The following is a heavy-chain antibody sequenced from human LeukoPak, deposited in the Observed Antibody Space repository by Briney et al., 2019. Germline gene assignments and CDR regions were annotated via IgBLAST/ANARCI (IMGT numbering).Heavy chain of an antibody. CDR2: IKQDGSEE. Sequence: GGSLRLSCAASGFTFSSYWMSRVRQAPGKGLEWVANIKQDGSEEYYVDSVKGRFTISRDNAKNPLYLQMNSLRAEDTAMCYCARGVATSYWGQGSLVTVSS. CDR1: GFTFSSYW. V-gene: IGHV3-7*03. J-gene: IGHJ4*02. D-gene: IGHD5-12*01. CDR3: ARGVATSY.